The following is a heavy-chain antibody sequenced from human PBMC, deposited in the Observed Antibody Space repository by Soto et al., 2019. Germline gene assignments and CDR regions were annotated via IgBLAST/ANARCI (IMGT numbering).Heavy chain of an antibody. Sequence: PSETLRLTWTVSGGNISSGDYFWSWKRQNQGKGLEWIGYIYYSGSTYYSPSLKSRVSMSVDTSKNQFSLKLSSVTAADTAVYYCVLVMRRTTMVTDYYYVMDVWGQGTTVIVSS. V-gene: IGHV4-30-4*01. J-gene: IGHJ6*02. CDR1: GGNISSGDYF. CDR3: VLVMRRTTMVTDYYYVMDV. CDR2: IYYSGST. D-gene: IGHD3-10*01.